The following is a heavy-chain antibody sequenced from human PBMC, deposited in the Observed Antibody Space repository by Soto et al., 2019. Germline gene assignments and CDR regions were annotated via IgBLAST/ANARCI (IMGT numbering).Heavy chain of an antibody. J-gene: IGHJ4*02. CDR2: IWFDRSNK. V-gene: IGHV3-33*01. CDR1: GFTFSSYG. Sequence: QVQLVESGGGVVQPGRSLRLSCAASGFTFSSYGMHWVRQPPGKGLEWVAVIWFDRSNKHYADSVKGRFTISRDNSKNTLYLQMNRLRAEDTAVYYCAHSSSWYYFDYWGQGTLVTVSS. CDR3: AHSSSWYYFDY. D-gene: IGHD6-13*01.